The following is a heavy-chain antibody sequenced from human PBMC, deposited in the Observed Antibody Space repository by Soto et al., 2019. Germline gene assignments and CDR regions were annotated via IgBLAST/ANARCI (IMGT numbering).Heavy chain of an antibody. V-gene: IGHV3-9*01. J-gene: IGHJ6*02. CDR2: ISWNSGSI. D-gene: IGHD3-22*01. CDR1: GFTFDDYA. CDR3: AKDKSSGYYPQNYYYGMDV. Sequence: SLRLSCPASGFTFDDYAMHWFLQAPGKVLEWVSGISWNSGSIGYADSVKGRFTISRDNAKNSLYMQMNSLRAEDTALYYCAKDKSSGYYPQNYYYGMDVWGQGTTVTVSS.